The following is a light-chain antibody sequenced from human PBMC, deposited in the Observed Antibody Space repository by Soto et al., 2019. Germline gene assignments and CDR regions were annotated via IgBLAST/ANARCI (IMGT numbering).Light chain of an antibody. J-gene: IGLJ1*01. Sequence: QSALTQPASVSGSPGQSITISCTGTSSDVGGYNYVSWYQQHPGKAPKLMIYEVSNRPSGVSNRFSGYKSCNTASLTISGLQAEDEADYYCSSYTSSSTPYVFGTGTKVTVL. CDR2: EVS. V-gene: IGLV2-14*01. CDR1: SSDVGGYNY. CDR3: SSYTSSSTPYV.